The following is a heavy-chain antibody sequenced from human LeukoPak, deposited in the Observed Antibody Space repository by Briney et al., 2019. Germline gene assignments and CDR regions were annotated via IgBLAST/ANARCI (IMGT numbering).Heavy chain of an antibody. CDR1: GYTFTSYG. J-gene: IGHJ4*02. CDR2: TSAYNGNT. V-gene: IGHV1-18*01. Sequence: ASVKVSCKASGYTFTSYGISWVRQAPGQGLEWMGWTSAYNGNTNYAQILQGRVTMTTDTSTSTAYMELRSLRSDDTAVYYCARDSYGGTTGYWGQGTLATVSS. CDR3: ARDSYGGTTGY. D-gene: IGHD4-23*01.